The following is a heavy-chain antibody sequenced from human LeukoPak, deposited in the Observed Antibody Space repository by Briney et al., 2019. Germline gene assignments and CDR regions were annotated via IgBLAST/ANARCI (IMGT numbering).Heavy chain of an antibody. CDR1: GGSISRFY. Sequence: SETLSLTCTVSGGSISRFYWSWIRQTPGKGLEWIGCIYYNGSTIYNPSLKSRLTMAVDTSKNQFSLRLSSVTAADTAVYYCARKNTNSYYFDYWGQGTLVTVSS. CDR2: IYYNGST. J-gene: IGHJ4*02. D-gene: IGHD1/OR15-1a*01. V-gene: IGHV4-59*12. CDR3: ARKNTNSYYFDY.